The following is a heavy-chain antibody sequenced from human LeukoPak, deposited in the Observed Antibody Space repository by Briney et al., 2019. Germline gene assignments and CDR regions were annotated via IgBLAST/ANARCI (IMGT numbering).Heavy chain of an antibody. V-gene: IGHV4-38-2*02. CDR1: GYSISSAYY. CDR2: MYHSGST. Sequence: IPSETLSLTCSVSGYSISSAYYWGWIRQPPGKGLEWIGTMYHSGSTNYNPSLKSRVTISVDTSKNQFSLKLSSVTAADTAVYYCARRYFNAPVVTANKYYFDYWGQGTLVTVSS. J-gene: IGHJ4*02. D-gene: IGHD2-21*02. CDR3: ARRYFNAPVVTANKYYFDY.